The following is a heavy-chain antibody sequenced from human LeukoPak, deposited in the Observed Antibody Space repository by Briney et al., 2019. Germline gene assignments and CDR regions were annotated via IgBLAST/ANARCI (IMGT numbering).Heavy chain of an antibody. CDR2: INPNSGGT. D-gene: IGHD1-1*01. CDR1: GYTFTGYY. J-gene: IGHJ4*02. Sequence: ASVKVSCKASGYTFTGYYLHWVRQAPGQGLEWMGWINPNSGGTNYAQKFQGRVTMTRDTSISTTYMELSRLGSDDTALYYCARDDNHAFEYWGQGILVTVSS. V-gene: IGHV1-2*02. CDR3: ARDDNHAFEY.